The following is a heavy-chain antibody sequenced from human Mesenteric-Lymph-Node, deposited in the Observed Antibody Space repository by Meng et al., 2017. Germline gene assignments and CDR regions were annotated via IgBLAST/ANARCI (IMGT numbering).Heavy chain of an antibody. J-gene: IGHJ4*02. CDR2: IYYSGST. V-gene: IGHV4-30-4*01. CDR3: ARGPSRWLQFSFDY. Sequence: VPLQAPAPGLVNPSQTLSSPGTVSGGFTSSGDYYWSWIRQPPGKGLEWIGYIYYSGSTYYNPSLKSRVTISVDTSKNQFSLKLSSVTAADTAVYYCARGPSRWLQFSFDYWGQGTLVTVSS. CDR1: GGFTSSGDYY. D-gene: IGHD5-24*01.